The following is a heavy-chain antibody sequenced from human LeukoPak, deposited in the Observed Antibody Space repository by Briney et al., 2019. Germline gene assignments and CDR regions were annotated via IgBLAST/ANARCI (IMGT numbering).Heavy chain of an antibody. CDR2: ISISSSTI. D-gene: IGHD3-3*01. Sequence: PGGSLRLSCAASGFTFSSYSMNWVRQAPGKGLEWASYISISSSTIYYADSVKGRFTISRDNAKNSLYLQMNSLRAEDTAVYYCAKDRTSQYNFWSGSYTQYYYYYMDVWGEGTTVTVSS. J-gene: IGHJ6*03. CDR3: AKDRTSQYNFWSGSYTQYYYYYMDV. V-gene: IGHV3-48*01. CDR1: GFTFSSYS.